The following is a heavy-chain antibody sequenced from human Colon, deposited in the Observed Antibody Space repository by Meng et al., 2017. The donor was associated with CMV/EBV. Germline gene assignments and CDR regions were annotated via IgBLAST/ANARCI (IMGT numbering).Heavy chain of an antibody. D-gene: IGHD4-23*01. CDR2: INHNDNT. J-gene: IGHJ4*02. CDR1: GWSFSGYY. Sequence: CANSGWSFSGYYWTWIPQAPGKGLEWIGEINHNDNTNYNPSLKSRVTISVDTSKNQLSLKLTSVTAADTAVYYCARAPDYGCNSPFDYWGQGTLVTVSS. V-gene: IGHV4-34*01. CDR3: ARAPDYGCNSPFDY.